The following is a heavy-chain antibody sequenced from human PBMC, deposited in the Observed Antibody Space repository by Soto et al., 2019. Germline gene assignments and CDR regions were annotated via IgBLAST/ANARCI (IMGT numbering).Heavy chain of an antibody. V-gene: IGHV4-30-2*01. CDR2: IYHSGST. J-gene: IGHJ5*02. CDR1: GGSISSGGYS. Sequence: SRTLSLTCAVSGGSISSGGYSWSWIRQPPGKGLEWIGYIYHSGSTYYTPSLKRRVTISVDRSKNQFSLKLSSVTAADTAVYYCARRPYVVVPAAIYWFDPWGQGTLVTVSS. CDR3: ARRPYVVVPAAIYWFDP. D-gene: IGHD2-2*01.